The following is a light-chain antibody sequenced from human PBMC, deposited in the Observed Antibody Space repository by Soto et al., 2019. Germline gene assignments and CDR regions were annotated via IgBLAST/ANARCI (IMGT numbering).Light chain of an antibody. CDR3: SSYTSSSTLP. Sequence: QSALTQPASVSGSPGQSITISCTGTSSDVGGYNYVSWYQQHPGKAPKLMIYDVSNRPSGVSNRFSGSKSGNTASLTISGLQAEDEADYYFSSYTSSSTLPFGGGTKLTVL. CDR2: DVS. J-gene: IGLJ2*01. V-gene: IGLV2-14*01. CDR1: SSDVGGYNY.